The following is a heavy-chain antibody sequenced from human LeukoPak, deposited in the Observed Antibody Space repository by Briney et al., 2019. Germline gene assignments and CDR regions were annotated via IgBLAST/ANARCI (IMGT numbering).Heavy chain of an antibody. CDR3: AREMPYYDSSGYYYSSPYFDY. D-gene: IGHD3-22*01. J-gene: IGHJ4*02. V-gene: IGHV3-48*01. CDR1: GFTFSSYS. Sequence: GGSLRLSCAASGFTFSSYSMNWVRQAPGKGLEWVSYISSSSSTIYYADSVKGRFTISRDNSKNTLYLQMNSLRAEDTAVYYCAREMPYYDSSGYYYSSPYFDYWGQGTLVTVSS. CDR2: ISSSSSTI.